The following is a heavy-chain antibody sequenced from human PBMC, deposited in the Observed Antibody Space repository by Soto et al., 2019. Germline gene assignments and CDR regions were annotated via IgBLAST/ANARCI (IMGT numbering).Heavy chain of an antibody. D-gene: IGHD6-13*01. Sequence: ASVKVSCKASGGTFSSYAISWVRQAPGQGLEWMGGIIPIFGTANYAQKFQGRVTITADESTSTAYMELSSLRSEDTAVYYCAREGYSRTGYYYYYYGMDVWGQGTTVTVSS. V-gene: IGHV1-69*13. CDR2: IIPIFGTA. J-gene: IGHJ6*02. CDR1: GGTFSSYA. CDR3: AREGYSRTGYYYYYYGMDV.